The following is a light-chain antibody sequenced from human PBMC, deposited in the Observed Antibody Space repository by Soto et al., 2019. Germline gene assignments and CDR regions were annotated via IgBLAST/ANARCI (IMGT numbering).Light chain of an antibody. Sequence: QSALTQPASVSGSPGQSITISCTGTSSDVGGYNYVSWYQQHPGKPPKLMIYEVSNRPSGVSNRVSGSKSGNTAALTISGLQAEDEADYYCSSYTSSSTYVFGTGTKLTVL. CDR3: SSYTSSSTYV. CDR1: SSDVGGYNY. J-gene: IGLJ1*01. CDR2: EVS. V-gene: IGLV2-14*01.